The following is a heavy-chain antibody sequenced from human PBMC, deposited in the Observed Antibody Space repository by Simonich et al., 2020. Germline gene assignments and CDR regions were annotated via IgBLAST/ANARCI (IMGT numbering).Heavy chain of an antibody. V-gene: IGHV1-69*09. D-gene: IGHD2-15*01. Sequence: QVQLVQSGAEVKKPGSSVKVSCKASGGTFSSYAISWVRQAPGQGLEWMGRIIAILGIANYAQKFKGRVTITTDKSTSTAYMELSSLRSEETAVYYCARGGLADRRIVYYYYMDVWGKGTTVTVSS. CDR1: GGTFSSYA. CDR2: IIAILGIA. CDR3: ARGGLADRRIVYYYYMDV. J-gene: IGHJ6*03.